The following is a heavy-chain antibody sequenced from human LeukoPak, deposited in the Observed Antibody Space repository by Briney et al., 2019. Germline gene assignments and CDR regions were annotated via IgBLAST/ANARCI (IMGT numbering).Heavy chain of an antibody. V-gene: IGHV3-23*01. J-gene: IGHJ4*02. CDR1: GFTFSSYA. D-gene: IGHD1-26*01. CDR3: AKDRIVGATTSYDYFDY. CDR2: ISGSGVTT. Sequence: GGSLRLSCVVSGFTFSSYAMSWVRQAPGKGLEWVSAISGSGVTTYYADSVKGRFTISRDNSKNTLYLQMNSLRVEDTAVYYCAKDRIVGATTSYDYFDYWGQGTLVTVSS.